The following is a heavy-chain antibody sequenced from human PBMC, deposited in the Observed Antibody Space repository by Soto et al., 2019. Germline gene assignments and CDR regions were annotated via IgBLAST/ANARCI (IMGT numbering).Heavy chain of an antibody. CDR2: IYYSGST. V-gene: IGHV4-39*01. D-gene: IGHD3-10*01. Sequence: PSEPLSLTCTVSGGSISSGSYYWVWIHRPPWKGLEWIGSIYYSGSTYYNPSLKSRVTISVDTSKNQFSLKLSSVTAADTAVYYCARRPHRRGSGSYYNFGFDPWGQGTLVTVSS. CDR3: ARRPHRRGSGSYYNFGFDP. CDR1: GGSISSGSYY. J-gene: IGHJ5*02.